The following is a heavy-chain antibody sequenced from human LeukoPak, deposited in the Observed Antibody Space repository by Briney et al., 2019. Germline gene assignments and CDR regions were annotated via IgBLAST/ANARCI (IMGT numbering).Heavy chain of an antibody. CDR3: ASERHDILTGYVY. CDR2: IYSGGST. Sequence: GGSLRLSCAASGFTVSSNYMSWVRQAPRKGLEWVSVIYSGGSTYYADSVKGRFTISRDNSKNTLYLQMNSLRAEDTAVYYCASERHDILTGYVYWGQGTLVTVSS. J-gene: IGHJ4*02. V-gene: IGHV3-53*01. D-gene: IGHD3-9*01. CDR1: GFTVSSNY.